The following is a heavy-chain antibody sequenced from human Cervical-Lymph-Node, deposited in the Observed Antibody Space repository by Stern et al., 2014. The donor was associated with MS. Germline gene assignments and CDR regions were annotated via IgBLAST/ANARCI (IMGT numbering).Heavy chain of an antibody. CDR1: GGSISSSGYY. CDR2: IHDSGST. Sequence: QVQLVQSGPGLVKPSQTLSLTCTVSGGSISSSGYYWSWIRQPADKGLEWIGRIHDSGSTYYNPSLKSRVTISMDTAKQPVSLKLPSVTAADTAVYYCATTRWDLFTWNWFDPWGQGTLVTVSS. V-gene: IGHV4-61*02. J-gene: IGHJ5*02. D-gene: IGHD1-26*01. CDR3: ATTRWDLFTWNWFDP.